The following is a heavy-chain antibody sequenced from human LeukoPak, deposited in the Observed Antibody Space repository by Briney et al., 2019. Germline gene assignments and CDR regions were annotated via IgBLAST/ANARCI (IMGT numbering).Heavy chain of an antibody. V-gene: IGHV3-7*01. D-gene: IGHD4-23*01. CDR3: ARDRGYSSFDY. Sequence: GGSLRLSCEASAFTFSSYWMSWVRQAPGKGLEWVANITEVGSKINNVDSVKGRLSLSRDKAKNSLFLQMNSLRVEDTAVYYCARDRGYSSFDYWGQGTLVTVSS. CDR2: ITEVGSKI. CDR1: AFTFSSYW. J-gene: IGHJ4*02.